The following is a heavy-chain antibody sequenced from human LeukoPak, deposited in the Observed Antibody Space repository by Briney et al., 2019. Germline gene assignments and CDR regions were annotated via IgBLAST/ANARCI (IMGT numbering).Heavy chain of an antibody. CDR1: GFTFSSYS. CDR3: ARDSGGFDP. J-gene: IGHJ5*02. D-gene: IGHD3-10*01. Sequence: PGGSLRLSCAASGFTFSSYSMNWARQAPGKGLEWVSFIRSSSTYISYSDSVKGRFTISRDNANNSLYLQMNSLRAEDTAVYYCARDSGGFDPWGQGTLVTVSS. CDR2: IRSSSTYI. V-gene: IGHV3-21*01.